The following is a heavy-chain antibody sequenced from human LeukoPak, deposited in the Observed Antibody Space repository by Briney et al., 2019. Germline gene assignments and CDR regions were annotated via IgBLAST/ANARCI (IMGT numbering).Heavy chain of an antibody. J-gene: IGHJ5*02. Sequence: PSDTLSLTCTVSGGSISIYYWTWIRNPPGKGVEWIGYIYHSGSTIYNPSLKSRITISLNTSKNQFSLKLSSVTGADTAVYYCACGGFYDSSGYHGGWFDPWGQGTLVTVSS. D-gene: IGHD3-22*01. CDR2: IYHSGST. CDR3: ACGGFYDSSGYHGGWFDP. CDR1: GGSISIYY. V-gene: IGHV4-59*08.